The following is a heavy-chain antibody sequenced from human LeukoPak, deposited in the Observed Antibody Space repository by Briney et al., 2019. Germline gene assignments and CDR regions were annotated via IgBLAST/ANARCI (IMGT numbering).Heavy chain of an antibody. J-gene: IGHJ4*02. CDR2: IINSSSYK. CDR3: ARVAGRLRPSGYFDY. V-gene: IGHV3-21*04. Sequence: PGGSLRLSCASSGFTFSSYSMNWVRQAPGRGREGVSAIINSSSYKYYADSFKGGFTNYGDIPKHCLYLPMNSRSAGAATLYYCARVAGRLRPSGYFDYWGQGTLVAVSS. CDR1: GFTFSSYS. D-gene: IGHD3-10*01.